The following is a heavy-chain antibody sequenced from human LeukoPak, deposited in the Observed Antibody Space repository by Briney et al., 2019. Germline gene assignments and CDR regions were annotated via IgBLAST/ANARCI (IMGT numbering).Heavy chain of an antibody. CDR1: GFLFISYP. D-gene: IGHD2-2*01. CDR3: AKDVPDRGYCSSTSCPPDY. Sequence: TGGSLRLSYAASGFLFISYPFHWVRQAPGKGLDWVASVSHDGEKTYYADSVKGRAFISRDNSKNTLYLQMNSLRAEDTAVYYCAKDVPDRGYCSSTSCPPDYWGQGTLVTVSP. CDR2: VSHDGEKT. V-gene: IGHV3-30*04. J-gene: IGHJ4*02.